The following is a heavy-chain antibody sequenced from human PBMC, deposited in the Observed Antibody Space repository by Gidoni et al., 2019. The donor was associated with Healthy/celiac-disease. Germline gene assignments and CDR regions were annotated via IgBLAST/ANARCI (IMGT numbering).Heavy chain of an antibody. Sequence: QLQLQESGPGLVKPSETLSLTCTVSGGSISSSSYYWGWIRQPPGKGLEWIGSIYYSGSTYYNPSLKSRVTISVDTSKNQFSLKLSSVTAADTAVYYCARHRARVGGMDVWGQGTTVTVSS. CDR1: GGSISSSSYY. D-gene: IGHD1-26*01. CDR3: ARHRARVGGMDV. V-gene: IGHV4-39*01. CDR2: IYYSGST. J-gene: IGHJ6*02.